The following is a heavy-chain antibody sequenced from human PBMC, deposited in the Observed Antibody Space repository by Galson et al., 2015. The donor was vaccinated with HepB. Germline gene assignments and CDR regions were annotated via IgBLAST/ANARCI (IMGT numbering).Heavy chain of an antibody. CDR1: GFSFSDYY. V-gene: IGHV3-11*05. CDR3: ARDRASYGGKRRGGTY. Sequence: SLRLSCAASGFSFSDYYMTWIRQAPGKGLEYVSCISSSSDYTNYADSVKGRFTISRDNAKNSLHLQMNSLRAEDTAVYYCARDRASYGGKRRGGTYWGQGTLVTVSS. D-gene: IGHD4-23*01. J-gene: IGHJ4*02. CDR2: ISSSSDYT.